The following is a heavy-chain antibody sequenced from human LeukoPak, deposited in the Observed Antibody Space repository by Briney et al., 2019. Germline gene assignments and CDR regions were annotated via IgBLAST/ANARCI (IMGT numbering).Heavy chain of an antibody. V-gene: IGHV4-39*01. J-gene: IGHJ4*02. Sequence: SETLSLTCTVSGGSISSSSYYWGWIRQPPGKGLEWIGSIYYSGSTYYNPSLKSRVTISVDTSKNQFSLKLSSVTAADTAVYYCARSAIAAAGPPFDYWGQGTLVTVSS. CDR2: IYYSGST. D-gene: IGHD6-13*01. CDR1: GGSISSSSYY. CDR3: ARSAIAAAGPPFDY.